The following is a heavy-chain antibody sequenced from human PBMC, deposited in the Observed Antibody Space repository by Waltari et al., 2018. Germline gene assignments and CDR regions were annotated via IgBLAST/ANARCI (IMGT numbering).Heavy chain of an antibody. CDR2: IWFDGSDK. V-gene: IGHV3-30*02. J-gene: IGHJ4*02. D-gene: IGHD2-2*02. CDR1: GFTFSHFG. CDR3: AKDAFGNTYLDF. Sequence: QVNLVESGGGVVQPGGSLRRYCANPGFTFSHFGMHWVRQAPGKGMEWVAIIWFDGSDKFYADSVRGRFTISRDNSARTLYLDMDSLRLDDTAMYYCAKDAFGNTYLDFWGQGTLVTVSS.